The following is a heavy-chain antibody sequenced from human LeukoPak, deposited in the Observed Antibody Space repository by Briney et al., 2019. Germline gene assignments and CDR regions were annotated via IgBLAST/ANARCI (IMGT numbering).Heavy chain of an antibody. CDR2: IYSGGTT. D-gene: IGHD2-2*01. V-gene: IGHV3-53*01. J-gene: IGHJ3*02. CDR1: GFTVSSDH. Sequence: GGSLRLSCAASGFTVSSDHFSWVRQAPGKGLEWVSLIYSGGTTDYADAVKGRFTISRDNSKNTLYLQTNSLRADDTAVYYCARYCSSSSCSAAPKRASDIWGQGTMVTVSS. CDR3: ARYCSSSSCSAAPKRASDI.